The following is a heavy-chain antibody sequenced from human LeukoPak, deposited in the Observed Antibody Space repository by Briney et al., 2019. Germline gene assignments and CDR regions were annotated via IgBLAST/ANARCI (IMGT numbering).Heavy chain of an antibody. CDR1: GGTFSSYA. CDR2: IIPIFGTA. Sequence: SVKVSCKASGGTFSSYAISWVRQAPGQGLDGMGGIIPIFGTANYAQKFQGRVTITADESTSTAYMELSSLRSEDTAVYYCASSRDNWRVFDYWGQGTLVTVSS. D-gene: IGHD1-1*01. CDR3: ASSRDNWRVFDY. V-gene: IGHV1-69*01. J-gene: IGHJ4*02.